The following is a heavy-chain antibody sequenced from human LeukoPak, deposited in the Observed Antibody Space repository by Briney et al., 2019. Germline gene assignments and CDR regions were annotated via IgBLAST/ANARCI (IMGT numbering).Heavy chain of an antibody. D-gene: IGHD6-19*01. CDR2: IKQDGSEK. CDR3: ARDSGWYYFDY. Sequence: GGSLRLSCAASGFTFSSYWMSWVRQAPGKGLEWVANIKQDGSEKYYVDSVKGRFTISRDKDKNSLYLQMNSLRAEDTAVYYCARDSGWYYFDYWGQGTLVTVSS. J-gene: IGHJ4*02. V-gene: IGHV3-7*01. CDR1: GFTFSSYW.